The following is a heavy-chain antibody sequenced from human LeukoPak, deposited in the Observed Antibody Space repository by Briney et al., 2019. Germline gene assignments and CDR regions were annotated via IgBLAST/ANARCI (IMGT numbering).Heavy chain of an antibody. J-gene: IGHJ4*02. CDR2: IIPIFGTA. Sequence: SVKVSCKASGGTFSSYAISWVRQAPGQGLQWMGGIIPIFGTANYAQKFQGRVTMTEDTFTETAYMELTSLRSEDTAVYYCATTPNGFLLEHWGQGTLVTVSS. V-gene: IGHV1-69*06. D-gene: IGHD2-8*01. CDR1: GGTFSSYA. CDR3: ATTPNGFLLEH.